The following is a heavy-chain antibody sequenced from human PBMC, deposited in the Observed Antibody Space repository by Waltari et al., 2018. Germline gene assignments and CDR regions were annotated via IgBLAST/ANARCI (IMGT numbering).Heavy chain of an antibody. CDR3: ARSRRGDYYDPSSH. CDR1: GFSFNTFG. V-gene: IGHV3-21*01. D-gene: IGHD3-16*01. Sequence: DVSLVEPVGKVVKPGGSLRLPCAYYGFSFNTFGLNWFRLAPGKGLELVATISMSGNIIFYGQSVEGRFTISRDNAKKSVFLQMNSLRADDTAIYYCARSRRGDYYDPSSHWGQGTLVTVSS. CDR2: ISMSGNII. J-gene: IGHJ4*02.